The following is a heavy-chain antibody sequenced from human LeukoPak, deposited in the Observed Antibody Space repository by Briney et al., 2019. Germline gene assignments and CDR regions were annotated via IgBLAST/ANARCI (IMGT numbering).Heavy chain of an antibody. Sequence: GGSLRLSCVASGFIFRSYWMTWVRQAPGKGLEWVANIKQDGSEKYYVDSVKGRFIISRDNAKNSLYLQMNSLRAEDTAVYYCARGPVVVILGYYYYGMDVWGQGTTVTVSS. D-gene: IGHD3-22*01. J-gene: IGHJ6*02. CDR1: GFIFRSYW. V-gene: IGHV3-7*01. CDR2: IKQDGSEK. CDR3: ARGPVVVILGYYYYGMDV.